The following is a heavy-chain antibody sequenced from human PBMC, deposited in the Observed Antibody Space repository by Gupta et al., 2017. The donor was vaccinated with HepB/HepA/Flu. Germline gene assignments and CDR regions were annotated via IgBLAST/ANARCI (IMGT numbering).Heavy chain of an antibody. CDR3: ARATQYGSFDY. D-gene: IGHD3-10*01. J-gene: IGHJ4*02. Sequence: QVQLVESGGGVVQPGRSLRLSCAASGFTFSSYGMHWVRQAPGKGLEWVAVIWYDGSNKYNADSVKGRFTISRDNSKNTLYLQMNSLRAEDTAVYYCARATQYGSFDYWGQGTLVTVSS. CDR2: IWYDGSNK. V-gene: IGHV3-33*01. CDR1: GFTFSSYG.